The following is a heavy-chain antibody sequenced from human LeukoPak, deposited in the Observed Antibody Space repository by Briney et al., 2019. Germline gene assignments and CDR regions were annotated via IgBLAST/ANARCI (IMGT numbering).Heavy chain of an antibody. V-gene: IGHV4-38-2*02. Sequence: SETLSLTCSVSGYSISSGYYWGWIRQPPGKGLEWIGSIYHSGSTYYNPSLKSRVTISVDTSKNQFSLKLSSVTAADTAVYYCARVGTGRIVDAFDIWGQGTMVTVSS. CDR2: IYHSGST. D-gene: IGHD2/OR15-2a*01. J-gene: IGHJ3*02. CDR1: GYSISSGYY. CDR3: ARVGTGRIVDAFDI.